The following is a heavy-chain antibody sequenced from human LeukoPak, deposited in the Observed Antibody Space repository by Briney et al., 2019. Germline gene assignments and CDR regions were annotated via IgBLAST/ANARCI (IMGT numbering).Heavy chain of an antibody. V-gene: IGHV4-39*01. D-gene: IGHD6-13*01. CDR3: SRFAASSPVYYFDY. J-gene: IGHJ4*02. Sequence: SETLSLTCTVSGGSISSSSYYWGWIRQPPGKGLEWIGTAYYDGSTYYNPPLKSRLTILVDTSKNQFSLKLSSVTAADTAVYYCSRFAASSPVYYFDYWGQGTLVTVSS. CDR2: AYYDGST. CDR1: GGSISSSSYY.